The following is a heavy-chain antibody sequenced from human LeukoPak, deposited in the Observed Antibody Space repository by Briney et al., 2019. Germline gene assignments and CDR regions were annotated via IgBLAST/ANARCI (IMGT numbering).Heavy chain of an antibody. V-gene: IGHV4-38-2*02. Sequence: PETLSLTCTVSGYSLSSGYYWGWIRQAPGKGLEWIGRIYHSGSTYYNPSLKSRITISVATTKNQFSLKLSSVPATDTAEYYCARNGITAAGTNWFDPWGQGTLVTVSS. CDR2: IYHSGST. J-gene: IGHJ5*02. CDR1: GYSLSSGYY. D-gene: IGHD6-13*01. CDR3: ARNGITAAGTNWFDP.